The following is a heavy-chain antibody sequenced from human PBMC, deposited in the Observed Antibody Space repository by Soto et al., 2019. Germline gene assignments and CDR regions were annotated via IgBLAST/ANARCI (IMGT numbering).Heavy chain of an antibody. D-gene: IGHD3-10*01. CDR3: ASRGSGSYYGQFDP. Sequence: QVQLVQSGAEVKKPGSSVKVSCKASGGTFSSYTISWVRQAPGQGLEWMGRIIPILGIANYTQKFQGRVTITADKSTSTAYMELSSLRSEDTAVYYCASRGSGSYYGQFDPWGQGTLVTVSS. CDR1: GGTFSSYT. V-gene: IGHV1-69*02. CDR2: IIPILGIA. J-gene: IGHJ5*02.